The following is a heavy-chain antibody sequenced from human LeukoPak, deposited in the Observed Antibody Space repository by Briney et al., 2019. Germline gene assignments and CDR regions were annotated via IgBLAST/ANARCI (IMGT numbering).Heavy chain of an antibody. CDR3: ASGYYDSSGYCYFDY. V-gene: IGHV1-69*05. Sequence: SVKASCKASGGTFSSYAISWVRQAPGQGLEWMGGIIPIFGTANYAQKFQGRVTITTDESTSTAYMELSSLRSEDTAVYYCASGYYDSSGYCYFDYWGQGTLVTVSS. CDR2: IIPIFGTA. D-gene: IGHD3-22*01. CDR1: GGTFSSYA. J-gene: IGHJ4*02.